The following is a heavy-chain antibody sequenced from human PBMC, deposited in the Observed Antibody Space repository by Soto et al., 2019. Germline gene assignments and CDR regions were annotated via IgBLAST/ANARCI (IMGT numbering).Heavy chain of an antibody. D-gene: IGHD7-27*01. J-gene: IGHJ3*02. CDR2: IIPILGIA. CDR3: SLTDAFAI. CDR1: GYTFTSYT. V-gene: IGHV1-69*02. Sequence: SVKVSCKASGYTFTSYTISWVRQAPGQGLEWMGRIIPILGIANYAQKFQGRVTITADKSTSTAYMELSSLRSEDTAVYYCSLTDAFAIWGQGTMVTVSS.